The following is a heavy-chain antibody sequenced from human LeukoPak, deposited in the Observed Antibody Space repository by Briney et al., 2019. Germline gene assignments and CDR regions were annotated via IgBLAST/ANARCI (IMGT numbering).Heavy chain of an antibody. D-gene: IGHD6-13*01. V-gene: IGHV4-59*01. CDR2: IYYSGST. Sequence: SETPSLTCTVSGGSISSYYWSWIRQPPGKGLEWIGHIYYSGSTNYNPSLKSRVTISVDTSKNQFSLKLSSVTTADTAVYYCAREILAAGTGDAFDIWGQGTMVTVSS. CDR3: AREILAAGTGDAFDI. CDR1: GGSISSYY. J-gene: IGHJ3*02.